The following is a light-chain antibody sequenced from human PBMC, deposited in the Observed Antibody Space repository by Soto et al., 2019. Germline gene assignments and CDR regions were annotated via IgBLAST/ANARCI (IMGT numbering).Light chain of an antibody. J-gene: IGKJ1*01. CDR2: DAS. V-gene: IGKV3-15*01. CDR3: QQYNNWPPGT. Sequence: EIVLTQSPVTMSLSPGDTATRSCMAIQSVSSRYLGWYQQRPGQAPRLLIYDASSRATGIPARFSGSGSGTEFTLTISSLQSEDFAVYYCQQYNNWPPGTFGQGTKVDNK. CDR1: QSVSSRY.